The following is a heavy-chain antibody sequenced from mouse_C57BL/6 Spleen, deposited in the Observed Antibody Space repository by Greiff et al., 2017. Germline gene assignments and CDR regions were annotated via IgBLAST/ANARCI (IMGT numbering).Heavy chain of an antibody. CDR1: GYTFTSYW. D-gene: IGHD1-1*01. CDR3: ARLGGSSYPWFAY. Sequence: QFQLQQPGTELVKPGASVKLSCKASGYTFTSYWMHWVKQRPGQGLEWIGNINPSNGGTNYNEKFKSKATLTVDKSSSTAYMQLSSLTSEDSAVYYCARLGGSSYPWFAYWGQGTLVTVSA. CDR2: INPSNGGT. J-gene: IGHJ3*01. V-gene: IGHV1-53*01.